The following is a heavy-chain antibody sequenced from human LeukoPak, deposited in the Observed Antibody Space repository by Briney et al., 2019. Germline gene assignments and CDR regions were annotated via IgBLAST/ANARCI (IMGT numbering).Heavy chain of an antibody. D-gene: IGHD3-3*01. CDR1: GYTFTSYG. CDR2: ISAYNGNT. Sequence: ASVKVSCKASGYTFTSYGISWERQAPGQGLEWMGWISAYNGNTNYAQKLQGRVTMTTDTSTSTAYMELRSLRSDDTAVYYCARLIFGVVIFDYWGQGTLVTVSS. CDR3: ARLIFGVVIFDY. V-gene: IGHV1-18*01. J-gene: IGHJ4*02.